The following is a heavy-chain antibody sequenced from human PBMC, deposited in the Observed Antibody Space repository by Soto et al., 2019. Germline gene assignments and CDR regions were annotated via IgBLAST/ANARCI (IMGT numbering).Heavy chain of an antibody. CDR3: ARDNGVLTGTTDYYYYYGMDV. CDR2: ISSSSSYI. D-gene: IGHD1-7*01. CDR1: GFTFSSYS. J-gene: IGHJ6*02. Sequence: PVGSLRLSCAASGFTFSSYSMNWVRQAPGKGLEWVSSISSSSSYIYYADSVKGRFTISRDNAKNSLYLQMNSLRAEDTAVYYCARDNGVLTGTTDYYYYYGMDVWGQGTTVTV. V-gene: IGHV3-21*01.